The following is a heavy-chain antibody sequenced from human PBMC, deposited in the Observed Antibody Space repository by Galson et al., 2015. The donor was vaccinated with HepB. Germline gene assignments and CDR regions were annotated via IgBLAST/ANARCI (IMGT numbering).Heavy chain of an antibody. J-gene: IGHJ4*02. Sequence: SLRLSCAASGLTVSSNYMSWVRQTPGKGLEWVSYISSGGDSVFYSDSVKGRFTVSRDNAKNSLYLQMDRLSAEDAAVYFCARDHEPPDFWGQGTLVIVSS. CDR3: ARDHEPPDF. CDR2: ISSGGDSV. V-gene: IGHV3-11*01. CDR1: GLTVSSNY.